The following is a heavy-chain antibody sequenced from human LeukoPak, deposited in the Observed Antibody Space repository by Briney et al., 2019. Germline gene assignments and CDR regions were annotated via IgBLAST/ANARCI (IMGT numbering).Heavy chain of an antibody. D-gene: IGHD3-22*01. CDR1: GYTFTGYY. J-gene: IGHJ4*02. Sequence: GASVKVSCKASGYTFTGYYMHWVRQAPGQGLEWMGWINPNSGGTNYAQKFQGRVTMTRDTSISTAYMELSRLRSDDTAVYYCARWGYYYDSSGYYRRSNYFDYWGQGNLVTVSS. V-gene: IGHV1-2*02. CDR2: INPNSGGT. CDR3: ARWGYYYDSSGYYRRSNYFDY.